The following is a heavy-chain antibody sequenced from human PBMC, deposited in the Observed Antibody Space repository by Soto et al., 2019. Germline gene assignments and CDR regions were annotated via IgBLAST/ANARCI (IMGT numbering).Heavy chain of an antibody. V-gene: IGHV3-74*01. CDR2: INSDGSST. CDR1: GFTFSSYW. D-gene: IGHD3-10*01. CDR3: ASDRGWFGEVPFDY. J-gene: IGHJ4*02. Sequence: EVQLVESGGGLVQPGGSLRLSCAASGFTFSSYWMHWVRQAPGKGLVWVSRINSDGSSTSYADSVKGRFTISRDNAKNTLYLQMTSLRAEDTAVYYCASDRGWFGEVPFDYWGQGTLVTVSS.